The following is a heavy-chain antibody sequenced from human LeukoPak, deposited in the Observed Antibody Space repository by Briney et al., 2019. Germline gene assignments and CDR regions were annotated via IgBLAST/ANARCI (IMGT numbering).Heavy chain of an antibody. Sequence: ASVKVSCKASGYTFTGYYLHWVRQAPGQGLEWMGWINPNSGDTNYAQKFQGRVTMTRETSISTAYMELSRLRSDDTAVYYCARVYSSSLDYWGQGTLVTVSS. V-gene: IGHV1-2*02. CDR3: ARVYSSSLDY. CDR1: GYTFTGYY. J-gene: IGHJ4*02. CDR2: INPNSGDT. D-gene: IGHD6-6*01.